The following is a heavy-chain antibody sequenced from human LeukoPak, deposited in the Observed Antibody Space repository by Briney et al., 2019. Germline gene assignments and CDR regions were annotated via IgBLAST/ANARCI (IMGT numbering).Heavy chain of an antibody. CDR3: ARLVLMVYATIDY. V-gene: IGHV4-39*01. CDR2: IYYSGST. Sequence: PSETLSLTCTVSGGSISSSSYYWGWIRQPPGKGLEWLGSIYYSGSTYYNPSLKSRVTISVDTSKNQFSLKLSSVTAADTAVYYCARLVLMVYATIDYWGQGTLVTVSS. D-gene: IGHD2-8*01. CDR1: GGSISSSSYY. J-gene: IGHJ4*02.